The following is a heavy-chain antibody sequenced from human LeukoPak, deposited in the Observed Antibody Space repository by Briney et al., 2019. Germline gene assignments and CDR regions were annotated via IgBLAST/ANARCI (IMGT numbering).Heavy chain of an antibody. CDR3: AKGPGGCSSTSCYSDY. CDR2: ISGSGGST. Sequence: PGRSLRLSCAASGFTFSSYGMHWVRQAPGKGLEWVSAISGSGGSTYYADSVKGRFTISRDNSKNTLYLQMNSLRVEDTAVYYCAKGPGGCSSTSCYSDYWGQGALVTVSS. J-gene: IGHJ4*02. V-gene: IGHV3-23*01. D-gene: IGHD2-2*01. CDR1: GFTFSSYG.